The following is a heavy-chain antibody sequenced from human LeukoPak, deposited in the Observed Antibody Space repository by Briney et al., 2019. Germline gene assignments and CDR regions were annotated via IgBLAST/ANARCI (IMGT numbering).Heavy chain of an antibody. J-gene: IGHJ6*02. CDR1: GGSISSYY. D-gene: IGHD6-13*01. CDR3: ARDRLATAGNYYYYGLDV. CDR2: IHYSGST. Sequence: SETLSLTCTVSGGSISSYYWSWIRQPPGKGLEWIGYIHYSGSTNYNPSLKSRVTMSVDTSKNQLSLKLSSVTTADTAVYYCARDRLATAGNYYYYGLDVWGQGTTVTVSS. V-gene: IGHV4-59*01.